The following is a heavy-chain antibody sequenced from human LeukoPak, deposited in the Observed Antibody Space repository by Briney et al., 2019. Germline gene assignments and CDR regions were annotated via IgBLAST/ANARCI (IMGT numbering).Heavy chain of an antibody. CDR3: ARVASRTPVYYYYMDV. V-gene: IGHV4-59*01. Sequence: NPSETLSLTCTVSGGSISSYYWSWIRQPPGKGLEWIGYIYYSGSTNYNPSLKSRVTISVDTSKNQFSLKLSSVTAADTAVYYCARVASRTPVYYYYMDVWGKGPRSPSP. CDR2: IYYSGST. J-gene: IGHJ6*03. CDR1: GGSISSYY.